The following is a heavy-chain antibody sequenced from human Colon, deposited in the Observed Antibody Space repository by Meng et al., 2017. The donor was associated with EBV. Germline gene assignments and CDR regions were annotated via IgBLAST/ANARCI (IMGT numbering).Heavy chain of an antibody. CDR1: GGSISSGVYS. J-gene: IGHJ4*02. CDR3: AREAQQSGYFDP. Sequence: QRQLQESGPGLVKPSQTLSLTCVFSGGSISSGVYSWTWIRQPPGKGLEWIGHIFHSGSTYSNPSLKSRATISVDRSKNQFSLRLSSVTAADTAVYYCAREAQQSGYFDPWGPGTLVTVSS. V-gene: IGHV4-30-2*01. D-gene: IGHD6-13*01. CDR2: IFHSGST.